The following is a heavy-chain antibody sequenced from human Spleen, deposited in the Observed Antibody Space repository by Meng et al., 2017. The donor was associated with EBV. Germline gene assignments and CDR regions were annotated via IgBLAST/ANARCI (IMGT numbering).Heavy chain of an antibody. Sequence: QVVRSGAEVKKPGAAVKVSCKASGYTFTNDGFNWVRQAPGQGLEWMGWISGYNDNINYAQNFQGRLTLTTDTSTNTAYMELRSLRSDDTAVYYCARQGLYGPSYLDFWGQGTLVTVSS. V-gene: IGHV1-18*04. CDR1: GYTFTNDG. CDR3: ARQGLYGPSYLDF. J-gene: IGHJ4*02. D-gene: IGHD3-10*01. CDR2: ISGYNDNI.